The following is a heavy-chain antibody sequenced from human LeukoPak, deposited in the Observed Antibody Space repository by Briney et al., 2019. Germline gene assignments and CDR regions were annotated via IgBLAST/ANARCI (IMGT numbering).Heavy chain of an antibody. V-gene: IGHV3-23*01. J-gene: IGHJ3*02. D-gene: IGHD5-18*01. CDR3: AKAGWIRDAFDI. CDR2: ISGSGGST. Sequence: GGSLRLSCAASGFTFSSYAMSWVRQAPVKGLEWVSAISGSGGSTYYADSVKGRFTISRDNSKNTLYLQVNSLRAEDTAVYYCAKAGWIRDAFDIWGQGTMVTVSS. CDR1: GFTFSSYA.